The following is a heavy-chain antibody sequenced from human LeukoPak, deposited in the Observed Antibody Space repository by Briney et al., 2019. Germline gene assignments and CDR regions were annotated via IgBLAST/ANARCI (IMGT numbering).Heavy chain of an antibody. V-gene: IGHV3-7*01. CDR3: ASGSSIWSTMGLYFDH. CDR1: GFTFSTYY. D-gene: IGHD6-13*01. J-gene: IGHJ4*02. CDR2: IKHDGSEK. Sequence: PGGSLRLSCEGSGFTFSTYYMSWVRQAPGKGLEWVANIKHDGSEKFYVDSVKGRFTVSRDNAKNSVFLQMNSLRADESAVYYCASGSSIWSTMGLYFDHWGQGALVTVSS.